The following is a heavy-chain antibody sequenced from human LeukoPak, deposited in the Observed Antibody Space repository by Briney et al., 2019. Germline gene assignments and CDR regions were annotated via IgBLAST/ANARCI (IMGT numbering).Heavy chain of an antibody. Sequence: SETLSLTCTVSGGSISSFYLTWIRQPPGKGLEWIGHFHDSEGTKYNPSLKSRAAISEDTSKNQFSLMVNSVTAADTAVYYCARGHPSGRPGIAFDYWGQGALVTVSS. D-gene: IGHD1-26*01. V-gene: IGHV4-59*01. CDR3: ARGHPSGRPGIAFDY. CDR1: GGSISSFY. CDR2: FHDSEGT. J-gene: IGHJ4*02.